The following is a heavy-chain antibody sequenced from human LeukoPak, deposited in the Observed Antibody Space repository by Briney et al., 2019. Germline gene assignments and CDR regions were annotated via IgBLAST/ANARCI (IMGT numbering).Heavy chain of an antibody. J-gene: IGHJ4*02. D-gene: IGHD1-26*01. CDR2: IYYSGST. V-gene: IGHV4-59*01. CDR3: ARIVGAADFDY. CDR1: GGAISSYY. Sequence: SETLSLTCTFSGGAISSYYWSWIRQPPGKGLEWIGYIYYSGSTNYNPSLKSRVTISVDTSKNQLSLKLSSVTAADTAVYYCARIVGAADFDYWGQGTLVTVSS.